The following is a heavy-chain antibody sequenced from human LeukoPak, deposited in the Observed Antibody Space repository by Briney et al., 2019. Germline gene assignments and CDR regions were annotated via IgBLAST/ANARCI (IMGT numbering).Heavy chain of an antibody. CDR3: ARGAPRIAAVDYYYYGMDV. D-gene: IGHD6-13*01. J-gene: IGHJ6*04. V-gene: IGHV1-69*13. CDR2: IIPIFGTA. Sequence: SVKVSCKASGGTFSSYAISWVRQAPGQGLEWMGGIIPIFGTANYAQKFQGRVTITADESTSTAYMELSSLRSEDTAVYYCARGAPRIAAVDYYYYGMDVWGKGTTVTVSS. CDR1: GGTFSSYA.